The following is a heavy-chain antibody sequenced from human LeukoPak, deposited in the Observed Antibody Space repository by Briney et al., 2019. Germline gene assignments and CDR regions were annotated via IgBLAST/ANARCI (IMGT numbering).Heavy chain of an antibody. CDR2: IGPTGTDR. J-gene: IGHJ4*02. V-gene: IGHV3-21*01. CDR3: ATETIGRHYDY. Sequence: GGSLRLSCAVSGFTFSSCGFNWVRQAPGKGLEWVSSIGPTGTDRYYADSVRGRFTISRDNAKNSMYLQMDSLRDEDTAVYYCATETIGRHYDYWGQGTLLTVSS. D-gene: IGHD1-14*01. CDR1: GFTFSSCG.